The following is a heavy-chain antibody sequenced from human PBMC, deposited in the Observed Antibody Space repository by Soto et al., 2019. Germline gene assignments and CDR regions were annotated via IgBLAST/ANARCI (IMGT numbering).Heavy chain of an antibody. CDR1: GVKFLDWC. J-gene: IGHJ4*02. V-gene: IGHV3-11*01. Sequence: VVPQRVRRAASGVKFLDWCMRCIMKAPGKGLEWISYISKDSGRATRYADSVKGRFTISRDNAKNSLFLQMNNLTVEDTAVYYGAKENWTDSDSLGQGTLVTVTS. D-gene: IGHD1-1*01. CDR2: ISKDSGRAT. CDR3: AKENWTDSDS.